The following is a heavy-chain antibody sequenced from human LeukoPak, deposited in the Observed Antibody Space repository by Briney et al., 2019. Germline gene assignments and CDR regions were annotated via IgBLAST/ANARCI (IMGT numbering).Heavy chain of an antibody. J-gene: IGHJ4*02. CDR1: RYTLTGYY. V-gene: IGHV1-2*02. CDR3: SREGIDQGGNSVYGL. D-gene: IGHD4-23*01. Sequence: ASVRVSRQHSRYTLTGYYLHGLRPAPAQGLDWMGWINPNSGVPHYPHHFQGRVIMTRDTSISTAYMEPSRLRSDDTAVYYGSREGIDQGGNSVYGLWGQGTLDSVSS. CDR2: INPNSGVP.